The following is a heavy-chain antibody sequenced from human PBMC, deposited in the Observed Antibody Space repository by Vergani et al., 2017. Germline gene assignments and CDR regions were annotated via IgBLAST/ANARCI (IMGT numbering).Heavy chain of an antibody. CDR3: ARDIRGYYYYYGMDV. CDR2: IKQDGSEK. V-gene: IGHV3-7*04. D-gene: IGHD3-3*02. J-gene: IGHJ6*02. Sequence: EVQLVESGGGVVQPGGSLRLSCAASGFTFSSYWMSWVREAPGKGLEWVANIKQDGSEKYYVDSVKGRFTISRDNAKNSLYLQMNSLRAEDTAVYYCARDIRGYYYYYGMDVWGQGTTVTVSS. CDR1: GFTFSSYW.